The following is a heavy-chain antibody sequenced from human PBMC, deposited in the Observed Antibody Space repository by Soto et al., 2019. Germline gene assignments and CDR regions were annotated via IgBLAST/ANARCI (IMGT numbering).Heavy chain of an antibody. Sequence: EVQLLESGGGLVQPGGSLRLSCAASGFTFSSYAMWWVRQAPGKGLECVSAISGGGETTYYADSVKGRFTISRDNSKSTLCLQMNSLRAEDTAVYYCAFSSGSGSYYLDYWGQGTVVTVSS. J-gene: IGHJ4*02. CDR3: AFSSGSGSYYLDY. CDR1: GFTFSSYA. CDR2: ISGGGETT. V-gene: IGHV3-23*01. D-gene: IGHD3-10*01.